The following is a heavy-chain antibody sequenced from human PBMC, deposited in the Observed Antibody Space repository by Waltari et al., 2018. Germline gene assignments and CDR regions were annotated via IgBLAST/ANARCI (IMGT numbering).Heavy chain of an antibody. CDR3: ARRLGSGYPGEDYYGMDV. CDR1: GFTFSSYA. Sequence: EVQLVESGGGLVQPGGSLKLSCAASGFTFSSYALTWVRQPTGKGLEWVSAIGTAGDTYYPGSVKGRFTISRENAKNSLYLQMNSLRAGDTAVYYCARRLGSGYPGEDYYGMDVWGQGTTVTVSS. D-gene: IGHD3-22*01. J-gene: IGHJ6*02. V-gene: IGHV3-13*01. CDR2: IGTAGDT.